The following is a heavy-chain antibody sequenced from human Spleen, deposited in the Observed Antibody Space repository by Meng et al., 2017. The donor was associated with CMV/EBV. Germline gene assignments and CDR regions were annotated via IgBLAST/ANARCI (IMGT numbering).Heavy chain of an antibody. CDR1: GFTFNTYD. D-gene: IGHD6-13*01. J-gene: IGHJ4*02. V-gene: IGHV3-30*02. Sequence: GESLKISCAASGFTFNTYDMHWVRQAPGKGLEWVTFIRYDESAKYYADSVKGRFTISRDNSKNTLYLQMDSLRAEDTAVYYCARPGYSSSWYSSVGYWGQGTLVTVSS. CDR2: IRYDESAK. CDR3: ARPGYSSSWYSSVGY.